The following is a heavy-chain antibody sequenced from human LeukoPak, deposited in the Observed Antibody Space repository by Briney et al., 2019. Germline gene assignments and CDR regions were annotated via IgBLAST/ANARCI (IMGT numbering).Heavy chain of an antibody. Sequence: PGGSLRLSCAASRFTFSSYVMSWVRQAPGKGLECVSAISGSGRSTYYADSVKGRFTISRDNSKNTLYLQMNSLRAEDTAVYYCARVSGTIRVWPQPFGAGMDVWGQGTTVTVSS. J-gene: IGHJ6*02. CDR2: ISGSGRST. D-gene: IGHD3-10*01. V-gene: IGHV3-23*01. CDR1: RFTFSSYV. CDR3: ARVSGTIRVWPQPFGAGMDV.